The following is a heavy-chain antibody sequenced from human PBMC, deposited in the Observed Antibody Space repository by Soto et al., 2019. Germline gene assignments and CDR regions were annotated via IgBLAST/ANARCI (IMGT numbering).Heavy chain of an antibody. CDR3: AREWRDYYFDY. CDR2: IYYSGGT. CDR1: GGSISSGGYY. J-gene: IGHJ4*02. Sequence: QVQLQESGPGLVKPSQILSLTCTVSGGSISSGGYYWSWIRQHPGKGLEWIGYIYYSGGTHYNPSLKSRVTISVDTSKNQFSLKLSSVTAADTAVYYCAREWRDYYFDYWGQGTLVTVSS. V-gene: IGHV4-31*03.